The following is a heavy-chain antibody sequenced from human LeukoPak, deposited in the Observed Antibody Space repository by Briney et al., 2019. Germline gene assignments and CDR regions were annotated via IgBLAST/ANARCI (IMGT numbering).Heavy chain of an antibody. V-gene: IGHV1-2*02. D-gene: IGHD6-13*01. Sequence: ASVKVSCKTSGYTFTGYYVHWVRQAPGQGLEWMGWINPKSGATKYGQKFQGRVTMTRDTSTSTVYMELSSLRSEDTAVYYCARARGIAAAGIWENWFDPWGQGTLVTVSS. CDR3: ARARGIAAAGIWENWFDP. CDR1: GYTFTGYY. J-gene: IGHJ5*02. CDR2: INPKSGAT.